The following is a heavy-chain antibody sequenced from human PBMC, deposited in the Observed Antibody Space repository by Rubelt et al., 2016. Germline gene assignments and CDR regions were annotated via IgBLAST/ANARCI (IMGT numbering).Heavy chain of an antibody. J-gene: IGHJ5*02. D-gene: IGHD4-23*01. CDR1: GYSFTSYW. Sequence: EVLLVQSGAEVKKPGESLRISCKGSGYSFTSYWISWVRQMPGKGLEWMGRIDPSASYTNYSPSSQGHLNISAAKSISTAYVQWSSLKASDTAMYYCARHAGDGGNSEDWFDPWGQGTLVTVSS. V-gene: IGHV5-10-1*01. CDR3: ARHAGDGGNSEDWFDP. CDR2: IDPSASYT.